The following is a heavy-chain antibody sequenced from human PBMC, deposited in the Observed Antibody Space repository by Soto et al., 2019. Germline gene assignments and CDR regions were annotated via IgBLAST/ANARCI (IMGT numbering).Heavy chain of an antibody. CDR2: IIPILGIA. Sequence: SVKVTWKASGGTFSSNTISWVRQATGQGLEWMGRIIPILGIANYAQKFQGRVTITADKSTSTAYMELSSLRSEDTAVYYCARDNFVDTAMVTGYWGQGTLVTVSS. D-gene: IGHD5-18*01. CDR1: GGTFSSNT. J-gene: IGHJ4*02. CDR3: ARDNFVDTAMVTGY. V-gene: IGHV1-69*04.